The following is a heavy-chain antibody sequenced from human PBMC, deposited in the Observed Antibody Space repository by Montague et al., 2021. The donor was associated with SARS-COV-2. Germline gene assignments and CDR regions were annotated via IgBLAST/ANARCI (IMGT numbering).Heavy chain of an antibody. Sequence: CAISGDSVSSNSAAWNWIRQSPSRGLEWLGRTYYGSKWYNDYAVSVKSRITINPDTSKNQFSLKLSSVTAADTAVYYCARQPVLRYFDWLSAAYGMDVWGQGTTVTVSS. D-gene: IGHD3-9*01. CDR1: GDSVSSNSAA. CDR3: ARQPVLRYFDWLSAAYGMDV. CDR2: TYYGSKWYN. J-gene: IGHJ6*02. V-gene: IGHV6-1*01.